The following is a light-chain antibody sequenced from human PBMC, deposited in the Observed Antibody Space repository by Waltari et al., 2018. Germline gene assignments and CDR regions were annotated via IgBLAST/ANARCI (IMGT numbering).Light chain of an antibody. Sequence: QSALTQPASVSGSPGQSITISCTGTSSDVGGSDYVSWYQHHTGKAPNLMIYEFNKRPSGVSNRVSGSKSGNTASLTISGLQAEDEADYYCSAYTSSSTWVFGGGTELTVL. CDR1: SSDVGGSDY. CDR3: SAYTSSSTWV. V-gene: IGLV2-14*01. CDR2: EFN. J-gene: IGLJ3*02.